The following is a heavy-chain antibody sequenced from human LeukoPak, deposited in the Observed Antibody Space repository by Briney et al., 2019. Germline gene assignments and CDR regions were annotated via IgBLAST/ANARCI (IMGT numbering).Heavy chain of an antibody. CDR2: VRYDGSNK. CDR3: ARVSYDSSGHSDY. J-gene: IGHJ4*02. V-gene: IGHV3-30*02. CDR1: GFSFSSYG. Sequence: GGSLRLSCAASGFSFSSYGMHWVRQAPGKGLEWVAFVRYDGSNKYHADSVKGRFTISRDNAKNSLYLQMNSLRAEDTTVYYCARVSYDSSGHSDYWGQGTLVTVSS. D-gene: IGHD3-22*01.